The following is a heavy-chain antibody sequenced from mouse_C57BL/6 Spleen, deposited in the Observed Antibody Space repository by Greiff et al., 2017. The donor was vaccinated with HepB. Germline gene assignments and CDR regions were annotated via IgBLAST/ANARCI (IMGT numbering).Heavy chain of an antibody. CDR3: ARGGYGSYYFDY. Sequence: DVKLVESGGGLVKPGGSLKLSCAASGFTFSDYGMHWVRQAPEKGLEWVAYISSGSSTIYYADTVKGRFTISRDNAKNTLFLQMTSLRSEDTAMYYCARGGYGSYYFDYWGQGTTLTVSS. J-gene: IGHJ2*01. CDR1: GFTFSDYG. CDR2: ISSGSSTI. V-gene: IGHV5-17*01. D-gene: IGHD2-2*01.